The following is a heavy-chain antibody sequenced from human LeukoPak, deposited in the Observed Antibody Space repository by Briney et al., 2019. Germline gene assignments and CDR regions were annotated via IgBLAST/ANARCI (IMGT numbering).Heavy chain of an antibody. D-gene: IGHD2-15*01. Sequence: PGGSLRLSCAASGFTFRNYVIHWVRQAPGKGLEWVSYISSSSSTIYYADSVKGRFTISRDNAKNSLYLQMNSLRDEDTAVYYCARARASGRSGFDYWGQGTLVTVSS. CDR3: ARARASGRSGFDY. CDR2: ISSSSSTI. J-gene: IGHJ4*02. V-gene: IGHV3-48*02. CDR1: GFTFRNYV.